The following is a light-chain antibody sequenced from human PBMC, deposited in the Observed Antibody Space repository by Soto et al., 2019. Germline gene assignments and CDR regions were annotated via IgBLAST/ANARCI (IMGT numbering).Light chain of an antibody. CDR1: QSVSSSY. CDR3: MQALQAPWT. Sequence: EIVLTQSPGTLSLSPGERATLSCRASQSVSSSYLAWYQQKPGQAPRLLIYGASSRATGIPDRFSRSGSGTDFTLRISRVDAEDVGVYYCMQALQAPWTFGQGTKVDIK. V-gene: IGKV3-20*01. J-gene: IGKJ1*01. CDR2: GAS.